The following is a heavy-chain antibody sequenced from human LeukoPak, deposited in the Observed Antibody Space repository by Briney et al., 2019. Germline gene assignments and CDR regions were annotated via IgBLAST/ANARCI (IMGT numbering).Heavy chain of an antibody. D-gene: IGHD3-3*01. J-gene: IGHJ6*03. Sequence: ASVKVSCKASGYTFTSYDINWVRQATGQGLEWMGWMNPNSGNTGYAQKFQGRVTITRNTSISTAYMELSSLRSEDTAVYYCARGPTYYDSWSGYWDYYYYMDVWGKGTTVTVSS. V-gene: IGHV1-8*03. CDR3: ARGPTYYDSWSGYWDYYYYMDV. CDR2: MNPNSGNT. CDR1: GYTFTSYD.